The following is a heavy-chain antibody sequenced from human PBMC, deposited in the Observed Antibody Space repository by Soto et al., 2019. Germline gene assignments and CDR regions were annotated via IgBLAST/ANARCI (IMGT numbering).Heavy chain of an antibody. D-gene: IGHD6-13*01. J-gene: IGHJ4*02. CDR2: LSDRGDSV. CDR3: AKVSSSWYAGFFDL. Sequence: EVQLLESGGGLVQPGRSLRLSCTASGFTFSSHAMTWVRQAPGKGLVWVSGLSDRGDSVYYADSVKGRFTIYRDNSMNRLYLQMNTLRVEDTAVYYCAKVSSSWYAGFFDLWGQGTLVTVSS. CDR1: GFTFSSHA. V-gene: IGHV3-23*01.